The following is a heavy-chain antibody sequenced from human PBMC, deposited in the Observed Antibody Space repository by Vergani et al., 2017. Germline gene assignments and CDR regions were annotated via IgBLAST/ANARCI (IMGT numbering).Heavy chain of an antibody. Sequence: QVQLVESGGGVVQPGRSLRLSCAASGFTFNQYGMHWVRQAPGKGLEWVAVTWYDGNNKQYADSVKGRFTISGDNSKSTMYLQMNSLRDEDTGVYYCARELRLLYNRFDPWGQGTLVTVSS. CDR3: ARELRLLYNRFDP. V-gene: IGHV3-33*01. CDR2: TWYDGNNK. D-gene: IGHD1-14*01. J-gene: IGHJ5*02. CDR1: GFTFNQYG.